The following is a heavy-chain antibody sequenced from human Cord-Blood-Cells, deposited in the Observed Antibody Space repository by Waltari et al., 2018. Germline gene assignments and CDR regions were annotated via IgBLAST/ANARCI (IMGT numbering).Heavy chain of an antibody. CDR2: FDPEDGET. J-gene: IGHJ3*02. Sequence: QVQLVQSGAEVKQPGASVKVPCKGSGYTLTELSMHWLRQAPGKGLEWMGGFDPEDGETIYAQKFQGRVTMTEDTSTDTAYMELSSLRSEDTAVYYCATDSSSSSWTGVGAFDIWGQGTMVTVSS. CDR3: ATDSSSSSWTGVGAFDI. D-gene: IGHD6-13*01. V-gene: IGHV1-24*01. CDR1: GYTLTELS.